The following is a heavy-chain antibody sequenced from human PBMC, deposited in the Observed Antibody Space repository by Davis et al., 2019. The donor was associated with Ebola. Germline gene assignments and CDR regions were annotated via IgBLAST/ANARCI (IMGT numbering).Heavy chain of an antibody. D-gene: IGHD3-9*01. V-gene: IGHV4-31*11. CDR2: IYYSGST. CDR1: GGSFSGYY. CDR3: ARDILTGSDY. Sequence: SETLSLTCAVYGGSFSGYYWSWIRQHPGKGLEWIGYIYYSGSTYYNPSLKSRVTISVDTSKNQFSLKLSSVTAADTAVYHCARDILTGSDYWGQGTLVTVSS. J-gene: IGHJ4*02.